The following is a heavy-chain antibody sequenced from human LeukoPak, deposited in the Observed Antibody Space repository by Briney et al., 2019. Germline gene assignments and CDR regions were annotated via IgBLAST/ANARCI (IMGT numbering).Heavy chain of an antibody. CDR1: GGSISSYY. D-gene: IGHD6-19*01. CDR2: IYYSGST. V-gene: IGHV4-59*08. CDR3: ARWVAGTGYDY. J-gene: IGHJ4*02. Sequence: SETLSLTCTVSGGSISSYYWSWIRQPPGKGLEWIGYIYYSGSTHYNPSLESRVTISLDTSKNQFPLRLSSMTAADTAMYYCARWVAGTGYDYWGQGTLVTVSS.